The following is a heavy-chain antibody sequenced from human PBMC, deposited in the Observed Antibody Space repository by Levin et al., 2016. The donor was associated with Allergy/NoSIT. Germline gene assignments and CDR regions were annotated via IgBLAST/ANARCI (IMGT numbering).Heavy chain of an antibody. CDR2: ISAYNGNT. CDR3: ARRIVGATGSGSEYFQH. J-gene: IGHJ1*01. V-gene: IGHV1-18*01. Sequence: WVRQAPGQGLEWMGWISAYNGNTNYAQKLQGRVTMTTDTSTSTAYMELRSLRSDDTAVYYCARRIVGATGSGSEYFQHWGQGTLVTVSS. D-gene: IGHD1-26*01.